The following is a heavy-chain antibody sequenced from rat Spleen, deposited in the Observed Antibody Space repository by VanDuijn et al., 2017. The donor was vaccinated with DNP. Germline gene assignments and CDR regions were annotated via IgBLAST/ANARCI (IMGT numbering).Heavy chain of an antibody. D-gene: IGHD1-11*01. Sequence: EVKLVESGGGLVQPGRSLKVSCAASGFNFKDYWMGWVRQAPGKGLEWVASIKTDGGGTYYPDSVKGRFTISRHNAENTVYLEMNSLRSEDTATYYCTTDFERGYWGQGVMVTVSS. V-gene: IGHV5-31*01. J-gene: IGHJ2*01. CDR2: IKTDGGGT. CDR3: TTDFERGY. CDR1: GFNFKDYW.